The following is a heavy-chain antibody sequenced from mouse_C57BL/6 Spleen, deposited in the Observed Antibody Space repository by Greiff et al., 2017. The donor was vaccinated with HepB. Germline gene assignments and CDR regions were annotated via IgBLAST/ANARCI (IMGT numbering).Heavy chain of an antibody. CDR2: IYPGSGST. D-gene: IGHD2-4*01. CDR3: ATFYYDYDVAYFDY. CDR1: GYTFTSYW. Sequence: QVKLQQPGAELVKPGASVKMSCKASGYTFTSYWITWVKQRPGQGLEWIGDIYPGSGSTNYNEKFKSKATLTVDKSSSTAYMQLSSLTSEDSAVYYCATFYYDYDVAYFDYWGQGTTLTVSS. V-gene: IGHV1-55*01. J-gene: IGHJ2*01.